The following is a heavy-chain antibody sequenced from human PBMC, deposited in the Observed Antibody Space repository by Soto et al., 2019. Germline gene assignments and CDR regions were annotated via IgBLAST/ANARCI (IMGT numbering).Heavy chain of an antibody. Sequence: QVQLVQSGAELKKPGASVKVSCKASGYTFSNYDMNWVRQATGQGPEWIGWVNPNNGDTGYAQKFQGRVTLTTDISTPTAYMELTRLRSEDTAIYCCAKVSRKGSALAFDPWGQGTVLTVSS. V-gene: IGHV1-8*01. CDR1: GYTFSNYD. CDR3: AKVSRKGSALAFDP. CDR2: VNPNNGDT. J-gene: IGHJ5*02. D-gene: IGHD3-10*01.